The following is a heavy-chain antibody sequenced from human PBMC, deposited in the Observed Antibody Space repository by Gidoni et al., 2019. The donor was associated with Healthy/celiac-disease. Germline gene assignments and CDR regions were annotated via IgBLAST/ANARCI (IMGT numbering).Heavy chain of an antibody. CDR3: AKDNRAAAGVQRFDP. V-gene: IGHV3-30*18. CDR1: GFTFSSYG. CDR2: ISYDGSNK. D-gene: IGHD6-13*01. Sequence: QVQLVESGGGVVQPGRSLRLSCAASGFTFSSYGMHWVRQAPGKGLEWVAVISYDGSNKYYADSVKGRFTISRDNSKNTLYLQMNSLRAEDTAVYYCAKDNRAAAGVQRFDPWGQGTLVTVSS. J-gene: IGHJ5*02.